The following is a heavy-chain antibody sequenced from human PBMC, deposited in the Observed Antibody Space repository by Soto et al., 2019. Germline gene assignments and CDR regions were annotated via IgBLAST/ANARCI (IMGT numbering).Heavy chain of an antibody. CDR1: VFTFSSYS. J-gene: IGHJ4*02. CDR2: ISSSSSYI. CDR3: ARGLVAPRVRYFDY. D-gene: IGHD3-10*02. V-gene: IGHV3-21*01. Sequence: GGSLRLSCAASVFTFSSYSMNWIRQAPGKGLEWVSSISSSSSYIYYADSVKGRFTISRDNAKNSLYLQMNSLRAEDTAVYYCARGLVAPRVRYFDYWGQGTLVTVSS.